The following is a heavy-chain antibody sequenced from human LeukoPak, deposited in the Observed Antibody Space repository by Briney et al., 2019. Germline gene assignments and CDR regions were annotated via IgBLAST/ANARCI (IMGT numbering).Heavy chain of an antibody. J-gene: IGHJ5*02. CDR2: ISYDGSNK. V-gene: IGHV3-30*04. CDR3: ARTAGYGFDP. Sequence: GRSLRLSCAASGFTFSSYAMHWVRQAPGKGLEGVAVISYDGSNKYYADSVKGRFTISRDNSKNTLYLQMKSLRAEDTAVYYCARTAGYGFDPWGQGTLVTVSS. CDR1: GFTFSSYA. D-gene: IGHD5-12*01.